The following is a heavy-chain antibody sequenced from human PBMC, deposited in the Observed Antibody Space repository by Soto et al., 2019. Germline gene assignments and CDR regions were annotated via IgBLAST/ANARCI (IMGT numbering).Heavy chain of an antibody. Sequence: GGSLRLSCAASGFTFSSYWMSWVRQAPGKGLEWVANINQDGSEKFYVDSVKGRFTISRDNAKNPLYLQMDSLRAEDTAVYYCARGRPRPYWGQGTLVTVSS. CDR1: GFTFSSYW. D-gene: IGHD6-6*01. J-gene: IGHJ4*02. CDR3: ARGRPRPY. V-gene: IGHV3-7*01. CDR2: INQDGSEK.